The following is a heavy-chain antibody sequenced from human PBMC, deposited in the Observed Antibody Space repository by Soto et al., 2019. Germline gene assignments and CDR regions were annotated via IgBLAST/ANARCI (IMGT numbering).Heavy chain of an antibody. CDR3: ARDGGWLQLDGYFDY. CDR2: INAGNGNT. J-gene: IGHJ4*02. D-gene: IGHD5-12*01. CDR1: GYTFTSYA. Sequence: ASVKVSCKASGYTFTSYAMHWVRQAPGQRLEWMGWINAGNGNTKHSQNFQGRVTITRDTSASTAYMELSSLRSEDTAVYYCARDGGWLQLDGYFDYWGQGTLVTVSS. V-gene: IGHV1-3*01.